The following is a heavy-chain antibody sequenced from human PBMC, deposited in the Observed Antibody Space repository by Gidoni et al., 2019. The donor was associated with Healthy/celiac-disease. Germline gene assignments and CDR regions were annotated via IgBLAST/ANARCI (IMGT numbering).Heavy chain of an antibody. D-gene: IGHD3-10*01. J-gene: IGHJ5*02. CDR2: IYSGGNT. CDR1: GFTVSRNY. Sequence: EVQLVESGGGVVQPGGSLRLSCAASGFTVSRNYMNWVRQAPGKGLEWVSLIYSGGNTYYADSVKGRFTISRDNSKNTLYLQMNSLRAEDTAVYYCARLFRRFGETWGQGTLVTVSS. V-gene: IGHV3-66*01. CDR3: ARLFRRFGET.